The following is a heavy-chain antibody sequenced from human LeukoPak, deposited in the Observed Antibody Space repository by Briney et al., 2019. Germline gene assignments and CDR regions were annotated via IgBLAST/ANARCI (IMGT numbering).Heavy chain of an antibody. CDR2: ISYDGSNK. CDR3: AKDGFAHNRLRYFDWPGTTDD. J-gene: IGHJ1*01. D-gene: IGHD3-9*01. CDR1: GFTFSSYG. V-gene: IGHV3-30*18. Sequence: GRSLRLSCAASGFTFSSYGMHWVRQAPGKGLEWVAVISYDGSNKYYADSVKGRFTITRDNSKNTLYLQMNSLRAEDTAVYYCAKDGFAHNRLRYFDWPGTTDDWG.